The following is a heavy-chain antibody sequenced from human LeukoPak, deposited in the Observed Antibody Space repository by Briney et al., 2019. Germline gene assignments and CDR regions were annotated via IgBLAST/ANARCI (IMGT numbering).Heavy chain of an antibody. CDR2: ISGSAHKI. J-gene: IGHJ4*02. Sequence: GGSLRLSCVASGITFSNYAVSWVRQAPEKGLDWVSVISGSAHKIRYADSVKGRFTISRDNSENIVYLQMNNLRAEDTAVYYCAGRVTGYSSGYVYWGQGTLVTASS. D-gene: IGHD5-18*01. CDR1: GITFSNYA. CDR3: AGRVTGYSSGYVY. V-gene: IGHV3-23*01.